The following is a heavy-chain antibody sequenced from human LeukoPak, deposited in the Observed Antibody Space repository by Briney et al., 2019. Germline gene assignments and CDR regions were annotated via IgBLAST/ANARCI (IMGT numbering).Heavy chain of an antibody. CDR1: GYTFTSYG. J-gene: IGHJ4*02. CDR2: INPNSGGT. Sequence: GAPVKVSCKASGYTFTSYGISWARQAPGQGLEWMGWINPNSGGTNYAQKFQGRVTMTRDTSISTAYMELSRLRSDDTAVYYCASLIDYYDSSGLGYWGQGTLVTVSS. D-gene: IGHD3-22*01. CDR3: ASLIDYYDSSGLGY. V-gene: IGHV1-2*02.